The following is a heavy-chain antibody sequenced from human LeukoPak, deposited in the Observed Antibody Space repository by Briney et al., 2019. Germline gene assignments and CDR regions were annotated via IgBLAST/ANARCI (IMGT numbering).Heavy chain of an antibody. CDR1: GYTFINHD. J-gene: IGHJ4*02. V-gene: IGHV1-18*01. CDR3: ARDRSVQLKDY. CDR2: MSAYNGNT. D-gene: IGHD1-1*01. Sequence: GASVKVSCKAYGYTFINHDIDWVRQAAGQGLEWMGWMSAYNGNTNYAQKLQGRVTMTTDTSTSTAYMELRSLRSDDTAVYYCARDRSVQLKDYWGQGTLVTVSS.